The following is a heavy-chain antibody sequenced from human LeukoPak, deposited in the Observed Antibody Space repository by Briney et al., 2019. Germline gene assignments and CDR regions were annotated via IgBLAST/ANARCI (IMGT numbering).Heavy chain of an antibody. CDR2: IYYSGST. J-gene: IGHJ4*02. CDR1: GGSISSSSYY. D-gene: IGHD6-13*01. V-gene: IGHV4-39*01. Sequence: PSETLSLTCTVSGGSISSSSYYWGWIRQPPGKGLEWIGSIYYSGSTYYNPSLKSRVTISVDTSKNQFSLKLSSMTAADTAVYYCARYSSSWNFDYWGQGTLVTVSS. CDR3: ARYSSSWNFDY.